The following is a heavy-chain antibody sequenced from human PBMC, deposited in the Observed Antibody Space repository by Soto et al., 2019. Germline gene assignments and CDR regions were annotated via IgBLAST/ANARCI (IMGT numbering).Heavy chain of an antibody. CDR1: GGSISSSNW. Sequence: QVQLQESGPGLVKPSGTLSLTCPVSGGSISSSNWWCWVRQPPGKGLDWFGEIYHTGRPNYNSPLMSRVTISVDKSKNQFSLKLSSVTAADTAVYYCARVLGNDAFDIWGQGTMVTVSS. D-gene: IGHD3-3*02. J-gene: IGHJ3*02. CDR2: IYHTGRP. CDR3: ARVLGNDAFDI. V-gene: IGHV4-4*02.